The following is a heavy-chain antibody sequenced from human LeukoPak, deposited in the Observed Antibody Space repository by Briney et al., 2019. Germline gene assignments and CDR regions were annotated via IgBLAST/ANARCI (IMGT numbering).Heavy chain of an antibody. CDR3: ARVLVRGIAAADDPYYYYGMDV. CDR2: ITGGGSGI. J-gene: IGHJ6*02. Sequence: PGASLRLSCAASGFTFSNYAMSWVRQAPGKGLEWVSAITGGGSGIYYADSMKSRFTISRDNSKNTLYLQINSLRAEDTAVYYCARVLVRGIAAADDPYYYYGMDVWGQGTTVTVSS. V-gene: IGHV3-23*01. CDR1: GFTFSNYA. D-gene: IGHD6-13*01.